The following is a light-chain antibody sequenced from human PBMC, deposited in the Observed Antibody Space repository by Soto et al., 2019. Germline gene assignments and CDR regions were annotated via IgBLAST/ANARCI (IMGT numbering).Light chain of an antibody. V-gene: IGLV2-11*01. CDR3: CSYAGSYTYV. CDR1: SSDVGGYNY. J-gene: IGLJ1*01. Sequence: ALSQPRSVSGSPGQSVTISCTGTSSDVGGYNYVSWYQQHPGKAPKLMIYDVSKRPSGVPDRFSGSKSGNTASLTISGLQAEDEADYYCCSYAGSYTYVFGTGTRSPS. CDR2: DVS.